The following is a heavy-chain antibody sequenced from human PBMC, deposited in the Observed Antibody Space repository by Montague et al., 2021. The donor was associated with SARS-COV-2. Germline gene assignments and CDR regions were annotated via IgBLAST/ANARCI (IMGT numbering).Heavy chain of an antibody. Sequence: SLGLSCAASGFTVSDNFMTWVRQAPGRGLEWVSIIYSDGNTYYTDSVRGRFTISRDYSKNTLFLQMNSLRLEDTAVYYCARGESAGWYNYFDYWGQGTLVTVSS. D-gene: IGHD6-19*01. CDR1: GFTVSDNF. CDR2: IYSDGNT. CDR3: ARGESAGWYNYFDY. J-gene: IGHJ4*02. V-gene: IGHV3-66*02.